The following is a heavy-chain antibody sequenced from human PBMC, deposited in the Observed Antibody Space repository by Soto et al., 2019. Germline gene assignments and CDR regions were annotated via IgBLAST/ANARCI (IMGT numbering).Heavy chain of an antibody. CDR2: TYYRSKWYN. CDR3: ARAFDHLYDFWTYGMDV. V-gene: IGHV6-1*01. Sequence: SQTLSLTCAISGDSVSSNSAAWNWIRHSPSRGLEWLGRTYYRSKWYNDYAVSVKSRITINPDTSKNQFSLQLNSVTPEDTAVYYCARAFDHLYDFWTYGMDVWGQGTTVTVSS. CDR1: GDSVSSNSAA. D-gene: IGHD3-3*01. J-gene: IGHJ6*02.